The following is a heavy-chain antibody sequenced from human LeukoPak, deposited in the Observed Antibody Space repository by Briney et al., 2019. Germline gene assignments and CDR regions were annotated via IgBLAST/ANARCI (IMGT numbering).Heavy chain of an antibody. CDR1: GGSISSSSYY. CDR3: ARYCSSTSCHPGFDY. CDR2: IYYSGST. Sequence: SETLSLTCTVSGGSISSSSYYWGWIRQPPGKGLEWIGSIYYSGSTYYNPSLKSRVTISVDTSKNQFSLKLSSVTAADTAVYYCARYCSSTSCHPGFDYWGQGTLVTVSS. D-gene: IGHD2-2*01. V-gene: IGHV4-39*01. J-gene: IGHJ4*02.